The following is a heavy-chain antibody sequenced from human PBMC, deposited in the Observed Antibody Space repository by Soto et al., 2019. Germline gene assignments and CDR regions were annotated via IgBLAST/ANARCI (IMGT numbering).Heavy chain of an antibody. J-gene: IGHJ1*01. D-gene: IGHD2-2*01. CDR2: ISGSGGST. CDR1: EFKFGSFA. V-gene: IGHV3-23*01. CDR3: AIRLQDIVVVPAAQIAY. Sequence: GSLRHCKTAAEFKFGSFAMSWVRKAQGKGLEWVSAISGSGGSTYYADSVKGRFTISRDNSENTLYLQMNSLRAEDTAVYYCAIRLQDIVVVPAAQIAYWGQGTLVTVTS.